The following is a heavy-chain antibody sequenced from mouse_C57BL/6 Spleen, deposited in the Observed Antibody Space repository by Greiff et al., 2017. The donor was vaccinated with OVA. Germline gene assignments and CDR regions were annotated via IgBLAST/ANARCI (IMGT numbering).Heavy chain of an antibody. CDR2: IWSDGST. Sequence: QVQLKQSGPGLVAPSQSLSITCTVSGFSLTSYGVHWVRQPPGKGLEWLVVIWSDGSTTYNSALKSRLSISKDNSKSQVFLKMNSLQTDDTAMYYCARGSSGYVNYAMDYWGQGTSVTVSS. V-gene: IGHV2-6*03. CDR1: GFSLTSYG. CDR3: ARGSSGYVNYAMDY. J-gene: IGHJ4*01. D-gene: IGHD3-2*02.